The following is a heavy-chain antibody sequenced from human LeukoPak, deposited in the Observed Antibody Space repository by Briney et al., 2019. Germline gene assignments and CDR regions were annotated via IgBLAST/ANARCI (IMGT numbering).Heavy chain of an antibody. Sequence: ASVKVSCKASGYTFTSYGISWVRQAPGQGLEWMGWISAYNGNTNYAQKLQGRVTMTTDTSTSTAYMELRSLRSDDTAVYYRAREGYYYDSSGYPPFGGMDVWGQGTTVTVSS. CDR2: ISAYNGNT. V-gene: IGHV1-18*01. J-gene: IGHJ6*02. D-gene: IGHD3-22*01. CDR1: GYTFTSYG. CDR3: AREGYYYDSSGYPPFGGMDV.